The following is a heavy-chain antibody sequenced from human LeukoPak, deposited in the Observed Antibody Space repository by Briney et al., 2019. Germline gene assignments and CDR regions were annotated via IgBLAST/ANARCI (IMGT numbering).Heavy chain of an antibody. CDR1: GFTFNRYT. V-gene: IGHV3-30*04. CDR3: ARKDYSGSSGFVFGY. J-gene: IGHJ4*02. D-gene: IGHD3-22*01. Sequence: GGSLRLSCAASGFTFNRYTMHWVRQAPGKGLEWVAVISFDGSSKYYADSVKGRFTISRDDSRNTMYLQMDSLRAEDTAVYYCARKDYSGSSGFVFGYWGQGTLVTVSS. CDR2: ISFDGSSK.